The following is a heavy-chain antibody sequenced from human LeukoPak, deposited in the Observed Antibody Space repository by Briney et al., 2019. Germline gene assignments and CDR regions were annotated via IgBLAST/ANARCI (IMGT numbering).Heavy chain of an antibody. V-gene: IGHV4-30-2*01. CDR3: AIYYYDSSGYYPHDAFDI. Sequence: SETLSLTCAVSGGSISSGGYSWSWIRQPPGTGLEWIGYIYHSGSTYYNPSLKSRVTISVDRSKNQFSLKLSSVTAADTAVYYCAIYYYDSSGYYPHDAFDIWGQGTMVTVSS. CDR1: GGSISSGGYS. J-gene: IGHJ3*02. CDR2: IYHSGST. D-gene: IGHD3-22*01.